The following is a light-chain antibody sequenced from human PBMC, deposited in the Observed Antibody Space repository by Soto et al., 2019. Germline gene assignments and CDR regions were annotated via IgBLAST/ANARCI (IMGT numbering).Light chain of an antibody. J-gene: IGLJ2*01. Sequence: QSALTQPPSASGSPGQSVTISCTGTSSDVGGYNYVSWYQQHPGKAPKLMIYDVSKRPAGVPDRFSGSKSGNTASLTVSVLQAEDEAYYSCSSYAGSKGVVFGGGTKVTVL. CDR1: SSDVGGYNY. V-gene: IGLV2-8*01. CDR2: DVS. CDR3: SSYAGSKGVV.